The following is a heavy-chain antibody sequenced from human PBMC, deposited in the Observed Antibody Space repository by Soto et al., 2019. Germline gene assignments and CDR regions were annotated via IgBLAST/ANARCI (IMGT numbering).Heavy chain of an antibody. V-gene: IGHV3-74*01. Sequence: GGSLRLSCVASGFTFSNYWMDWVRQAPGKGLVWVSRISTDESSTNYADSVTGRFTISRDNAMNTLYLQMNSLRAEDTAVYYCARDNWNSYWGQGTLVTVSS. D-gene: IGHD1-7*01. CDR3: ARDNWNSY. J-gene: IGHJ4*02. CDR2: ISTDESST. CDR1: GFTFSNYW.